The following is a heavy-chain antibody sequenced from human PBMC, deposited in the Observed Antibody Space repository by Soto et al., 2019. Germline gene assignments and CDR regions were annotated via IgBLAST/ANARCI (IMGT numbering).Heavy chain of an antibody. D-gene: IGHD6-6*01. CDR3: ERLDSSSSRSWFDP. Sequence: SETLSLTCTVSGGSISSYYWSWIRQPPGKGLERIGYIYYSGSTNYNPSLKSRVTISVDTSKNQFSLKLSSVTAADTAVYYCERLDSSSSRSWFDPWGQGTLVTVSS. V-gene: IGHV4-59*01. CDR1: GGSISSYY. CDR2: IYYSGST. J-gene: IGHJ5*02.